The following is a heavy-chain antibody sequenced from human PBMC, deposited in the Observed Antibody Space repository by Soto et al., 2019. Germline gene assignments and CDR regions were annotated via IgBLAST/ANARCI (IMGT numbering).Heavy chain of an antibody. Sequence: QLLESGGGLVQPGGSLRVSCAASGFTFSTHDMSWVRQAPGKGLEWVSTMSTSGGTYYADSVKGRFTISRDNSKKTLYLQMNSLRAEDTAVYYCAKGLDTGWYFFDQWGQGTLVTVSS. V-gene: IGHV3-23*01. CDR3: AKGLDTGWYFFDQ. CDR1: GFTFSTHD. CDR2: MSTSGGT. J-gene: IGHJ4*02. D-gene: IGHD6-19*01.